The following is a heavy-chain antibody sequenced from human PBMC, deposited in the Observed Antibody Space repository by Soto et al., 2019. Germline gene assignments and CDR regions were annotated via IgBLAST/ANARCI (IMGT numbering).Heavy chain of an antibody. V-gene: IGHV4-34*01. J-gene: IGHJ4*02. D-gene: IGHD1-1*01. CDR3: ARGLPHAWEVQGV. Sequence: SRIRQSRGKGLEWIGEIERRGATNFNPSLSGRATISVDTSKNQFSLNVASVTAADTVMYYCARGLPHAWEVQGVWGQGLLVT. CDR2: IERRGAT.